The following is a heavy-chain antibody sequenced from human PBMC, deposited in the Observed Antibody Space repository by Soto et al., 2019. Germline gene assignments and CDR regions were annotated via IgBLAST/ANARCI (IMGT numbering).Heavy chain of an antibody. V-gene: IGHV3-30-3*01. J-gene: IGHJ6*02. CDR2: ILYDGSKK. Sequence: QVQLVESGGGVVQPGRSLRLSCAASGFTFSTYAMHWVRQAPGKGLEWVAVILYDGSKKDYADSVKGRFTISRDNSKNTLYLQRNSLRAEETAVYYCARTNTAWNEVGGLDVWGHGTTVTVSS. CDR3: ARTNTAWNEVGGLDV. CDR1: GFTFSTYA. D-gene: IGHD1-1*01.